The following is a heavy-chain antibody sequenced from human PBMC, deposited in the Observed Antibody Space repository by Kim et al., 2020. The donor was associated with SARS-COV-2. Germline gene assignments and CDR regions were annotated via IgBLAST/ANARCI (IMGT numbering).Heavy chain of an antibody. Sequence: ASVKVSCKVSGYTLTELSMHWVRQAPGKGLEWMGGFDPEDGETIYAQKFQGRVTMTEDTSTDTAYMELSSLRSEDTAVYYCATRMGSLITGRGYFDYWGQGTLVTVSS. CDR2: FDPEDGET. CDR1: GYTLTELS. J-gene: IGHJ4*02. D-gene: IGHD1-20*01. CDR3: ATRMGSLITGRGYFDY. V-gene: IGHV1-24*01.